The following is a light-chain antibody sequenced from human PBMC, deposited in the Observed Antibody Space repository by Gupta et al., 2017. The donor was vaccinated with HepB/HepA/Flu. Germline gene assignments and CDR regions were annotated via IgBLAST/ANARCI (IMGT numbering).Light chain of an antibody. CDR1: QNVRSN. Sequence: EIVMTQSPATLSVSPGERATLSCRASQNVRSNLGWFQQKPGQAPRPLIYDASSRATGIPARFSGSGSGTEFTLTISSLQSEDFAIYYCQQYNSWPITFGQGTRLEIK. V-gene: IGKV3-15*01. CDR2: DAS. CDR3: QQYNSWPIT. J-gene: IGKJ5*01.